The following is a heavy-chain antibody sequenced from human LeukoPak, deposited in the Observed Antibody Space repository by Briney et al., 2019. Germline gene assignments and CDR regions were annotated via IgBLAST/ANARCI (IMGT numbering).Heavy chain of an antibody. J-gene: IGHJ4*02. D-gene: IGHD3-3*01. V-gene: IGHV3-30-3*01. CDR2: ISHDGSNK. CDR1: GFTFSSYA. CDR3: AKDFAKAKDY. Sequence: PGGSLRLSCAASGFTFSSYAMHWVRQAPGKGLEWVAVISHDGSNKYYADSVKGRFTISRDNSKNTLYLQMNSLRAEDTAVYYCAKDFAKAKDYWGQGTLVTVSS.